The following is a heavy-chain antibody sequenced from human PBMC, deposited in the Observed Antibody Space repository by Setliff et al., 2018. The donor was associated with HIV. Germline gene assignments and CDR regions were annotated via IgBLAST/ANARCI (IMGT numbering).Heavy chain of an antibody. J-gene: IGHJ4*02. CDR3: ARQLSNSLDF. CDR1: GYSFTGYH. CDR2: INPNSGGT. Sequence: ASVKVSCKASGYSFTGYHMHWVRQAPGQGLEWMGWINPNSGGTNYAQKFQGRVTMTTDTSISTAYMELSGLRSDDTAMYFCARQLSNSLDFWGQGTLVTVSS. V-gene: IGHV1-2*02. D-gene: IGHD3-3*01.